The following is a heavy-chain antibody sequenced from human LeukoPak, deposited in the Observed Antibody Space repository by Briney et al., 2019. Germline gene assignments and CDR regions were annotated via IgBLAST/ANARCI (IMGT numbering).Heavy chain of an antibody. D-gene: IGHD6-6*01. Sequence: PSHSLSLACAVAGRSISSSTNWSGWLRQPPWNGLERLVVMYHPGTTNYNPSLKSRVTISVDTSKNQFSLKLSSATAAHTAVYYCARGRSHTAARRDFYYYYYYYMDVWGKGTTVTVSS. CDR1: GRSISSSTNW. V-gene: IGHV4-4*02. CDR3: ARGRSHTAARRDFYYYYYYYMDV. CDR2: MYHPGTT. J-gene: IGHJ6*03.